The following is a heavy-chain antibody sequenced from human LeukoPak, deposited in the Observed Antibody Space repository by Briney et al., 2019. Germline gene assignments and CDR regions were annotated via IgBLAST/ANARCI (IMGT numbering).Heavy chain of an antibody. CDR2: IYYSGST. CDR3: ARAGTAVPNWNYPYNWFDP. Sequence: KASETLSLTCTVSGGSISSSSYYWGWIRQPPGKGLEWIGSIYYSGSTYYNPSLKSRVTISVDTSKNQFSLKLSSVTAADTAVYYCARAGTAVPNWNYPYNWFDPWDQGTLVTVSS. D-gene: IGHD1-7*01. V-gene: IGHV4-39*07. CDR1: GGSISSSSYY. J-gene: IGHJ5*02.